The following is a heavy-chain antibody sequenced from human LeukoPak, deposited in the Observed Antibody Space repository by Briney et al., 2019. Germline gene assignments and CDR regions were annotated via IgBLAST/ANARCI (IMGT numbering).Heavy chain of an antibody. D-gene: IGHD1-26*01. CDR3: AKRSLVGATTGYFDY. CDR2: ISGSGGST. Sequence: GGSLRLPCAASGFTFSSYAMSWVRQAPGKGLEWVSAISGSGGSTYYADSVKGRFTISRDNSKNTLYLQMNSLRAEDTAVYYCAKRSLVGATTGYFDYWGQGTLVTVSS. V-gene: IGHV3-23*01. CDR1: GFTFSSYA. J-gene: IGHJ4*02.